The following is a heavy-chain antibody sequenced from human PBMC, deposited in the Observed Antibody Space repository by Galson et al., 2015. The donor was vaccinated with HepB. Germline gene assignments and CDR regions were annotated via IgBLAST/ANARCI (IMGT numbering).Heavy chain of an antibody. Sequence: ETLSLTCAVYGGSFSGYYWSWIRQPPGKGLEWIGEINHSGSTNYNPSLKSRVTISVDTSKNQFSLKLSSVTAADTAVYYCARGAKLVGARSGFDYWGQGTLVTVSS. CDR3: ARGAKLVGARSGFDY. CDR2: INHSGST. D-gene: IGHD1-26*01. V-gene: IGHV4-34*01. J-gene: IGHJ4*02. CDR1: GGSFSGYY.